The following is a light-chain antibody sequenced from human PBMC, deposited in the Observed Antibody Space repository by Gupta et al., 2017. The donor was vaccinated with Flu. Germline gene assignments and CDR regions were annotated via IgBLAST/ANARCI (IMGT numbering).Light chain of an antibody. Sequence: TGSDVGGCDFVSWYQQHPGKAPRLMIYDVSVRPSGVSNRFSGSKSGNTASLTISGLQAEDDADYFCASYTRSRTRVFGSGTKVAVL. CDR1: GSDVGGCDF. J-gene: IGLJ1*01. CDR2: DVS. CDR3: ASYTRSRTRV. V-gene: IGLV2-14*03.